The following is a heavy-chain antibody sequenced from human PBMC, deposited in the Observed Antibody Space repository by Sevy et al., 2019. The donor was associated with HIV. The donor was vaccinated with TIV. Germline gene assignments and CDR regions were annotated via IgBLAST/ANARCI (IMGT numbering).Heavy chain of an antibody. V-gene: IGHV1-58*01. Sequence: ASVKVSCKASGFTFTSSAVQWVRQARGKSLEWIGWIVVGSDNTNYAQKFQERVTITRDMSTSTAYMELSSLMSEDTAVYYCAAGSYCDGAACLGYFDYWGQGTLVTVSS. J-gene: IGHJ4*02. CDR3: AAGSYCDGAACLGYFDY. D-gene: IGHD2-21*01. CDR1: GFTFTSSA. CDR2: IVVGSDNT.